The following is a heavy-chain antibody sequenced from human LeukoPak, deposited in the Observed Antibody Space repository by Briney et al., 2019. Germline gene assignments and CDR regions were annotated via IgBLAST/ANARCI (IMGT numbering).Heavy chain of an antibody. D-gene: IGHD3-9*01. V-gene: IGHV1-69*05. CDR3: ARAEILTGYYTRYYFDY. Sequence: SVKVSCKASGGTFSSYAISWVRQAPGQGLEWMGGIIPIFGTANYAQKFQGRVTITTDESTSTAYLELSSLRSEDTAVYYCARAEILTGYYTRYYFDYWGQGTLVTVSS. J-gene: IGHJ4*02. CDR1: GGTFSSYA. CDR2: IIPIFGTA.